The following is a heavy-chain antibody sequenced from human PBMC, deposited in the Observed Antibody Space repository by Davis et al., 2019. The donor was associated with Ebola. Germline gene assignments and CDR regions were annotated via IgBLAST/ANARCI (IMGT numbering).Heavy chain of an antibody. CDR1: GFTFSSYD. CDR2: IGTAGDT. J-gene: IGHJ4*02. V-gene: IGHV3-13*01. D-gene: IGHD3-3*01. CDR3: ANPRAGVVISSDY. Sequence: PGGSLRLSCAASGFTFSSYDMHWVRQATGKGLEWVSAIGTAGDTYYPGSVKGRFTISRDNSKNTLYLQMNSLRAEDTAVYYCANPRAGVVISSDYWGQGTLVTVSS.